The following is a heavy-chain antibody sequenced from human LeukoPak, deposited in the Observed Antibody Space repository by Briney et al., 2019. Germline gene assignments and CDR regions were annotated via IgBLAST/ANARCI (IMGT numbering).Heavy chain of an antibody. V-gene: IGHV4-38-2*01. Sequence: SETLSHTCAVSGYSLGKNYYWGWIRQPPGKGLEWIGRIYGTGSTSYNPSLMNRVTMSVDTSKNHFSLKLTSVTAADTAVYYCVRYDSRGSASTRFDYWGQGILVTISS. D-gene: IGHD3-16*01. CDR2: IYGTGST. J-gene: IGHJ4*02. CDR1: GYSLGKNYY. CDR3: VRYDSRGSASTRFDY.